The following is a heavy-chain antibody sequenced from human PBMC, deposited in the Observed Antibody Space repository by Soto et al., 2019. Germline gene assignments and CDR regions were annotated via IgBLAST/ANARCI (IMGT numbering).Heavy chain of an antibody. CDR2: IYYSGST. D-gene: IGHD2-15*01. V-gene: IGHV4-59*08. J-gene: IGHJ5*02. CDR3: AGAHGGTNPLTARLSAP. CDR1: GGSISSYY. Sequence: SETLSLTCTVSGGSISSYYWSWIRQPPGKGLEWIGSIYYSGSTKYNPSLKSRVTISVDTSKNQFSLKLSSVTAADPAVYYWAGAHGGTNPLTARLSAPWGQGPLVTVSS.